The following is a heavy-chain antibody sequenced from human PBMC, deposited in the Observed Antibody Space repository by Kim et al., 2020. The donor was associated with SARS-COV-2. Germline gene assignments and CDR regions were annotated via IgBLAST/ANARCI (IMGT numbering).Heavy chain of an antibody. Sequence: ASVKVSCKASGYTFTGYYMHWVRQAPGQGLEWMGWINPNSGGTNYAQKFQGRVTMTRDTSIRTAYMELSRLRSDDTAVYYCARGPLPFRSVDWFDPWGQGTLVTVAS. CDR3: ARGPLPFRSVDWFDP. D-gene: IGHD2-15*01. CDR2: INPNSGGT. CDR1: GYTFTGYY. J-gene: IGHJ5*02. V-gene: IGHV1-2*02.